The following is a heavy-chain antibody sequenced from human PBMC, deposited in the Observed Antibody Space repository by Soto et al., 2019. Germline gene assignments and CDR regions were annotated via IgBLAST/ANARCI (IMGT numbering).Heavy chain of an antibody. V-gene: IGHV4-34*01. CDR3: ARGGLKPLPNYYGSGFDY. J-gene: IGHJ4*02. D-gene: IGHD3-10*01. CDR2: INHSGST. CDR1: GGSFSGYY. Sequence: PSETLSLTCAVYGGSFSGYYWSWIRQPPGKGLEWIGEINHSGSTNYNPSLKSRVTISVDTSKNQFSLKLSSVTAADTAVYYCARGGLKPLPNYYGSGFDYWGQGTLVTVSS.